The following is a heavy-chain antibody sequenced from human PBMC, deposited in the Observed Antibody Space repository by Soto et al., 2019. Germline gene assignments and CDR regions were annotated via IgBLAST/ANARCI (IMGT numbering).Heavy chain of an antibody. CDR2: IYHSGST. J-gene: IGHJ5*02. V-gene: IGHV4-30-2*01. Sequence: SETLSLTCAASGGSISSGGYSWSWIRQPPGKGLEWIGYIYHSGSTYFYNPSLKSRVTISVDRSKNQFSLKLNSVTAADTAVYYCARVWVEYCSGGSCYSPRGGWFDPWGQGTLVTVSS. CDR3: ARVWVEYCSGGSCYSPRGGWFDP. CDR1: GGSISSGGYS. D-gene: IGHD2-15*01.